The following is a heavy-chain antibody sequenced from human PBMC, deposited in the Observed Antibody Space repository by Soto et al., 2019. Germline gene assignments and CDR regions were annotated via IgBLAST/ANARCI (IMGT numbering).Heavy chain of an antibody. V-gene: IGHV3-23*01. CDR3: AKATVTDQGIFDY. D-gene: IGHD4-17*01. J-gene: IGHJ4*02. CDR1: GFTFSSYA. CDR2: ISGSGGST. Sequence: EVQLLESGGXLVQPGGSLRLSCAASGFTFSSYAMRWVRQAPGKGLEWVAAISGSGGSTYYADSVKGRLTISRDNSKNTLYLQMNSLRAEDTAVYYCAKATVTDQGIFDYWGQGTLVTVSS.